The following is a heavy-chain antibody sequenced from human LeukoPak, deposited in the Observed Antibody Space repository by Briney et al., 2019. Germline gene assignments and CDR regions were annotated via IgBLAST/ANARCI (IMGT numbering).Heavy chain of an antibody. Sequence: GASVKVSSKASGYTYTSYGISWVRQAPGQGLEWMGWINPNSGGTNFAQKFQGRVTMTTDTSISTAYMELSSLRSEDTAVYYCARGVRQQLVLFYYYYYMDVWGKGTTVTVSS. V-gene: IGHV1-2*02. J-gene: IGHJ6*03. CDR3: ARGVRQQLVLFYYYYYMDV. CDR1: GYTYTSYG. D-gene: IGHD6-13*01. CDR2: INPNSGGT.